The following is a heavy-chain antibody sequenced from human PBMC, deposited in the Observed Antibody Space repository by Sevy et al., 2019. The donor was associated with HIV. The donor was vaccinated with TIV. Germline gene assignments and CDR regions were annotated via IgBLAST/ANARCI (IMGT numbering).Heavy chain of an antibody. CDR3: ARRGGYCSSISCYDAFDI. Sequence: ASVKVSCKASGGTFSSYAISWVRQAPGQGLEWMGGIIPIFGTANYAQKFQGRVTITADKSTSTAYMELSSLRSEDTAVYYCARRGGYCSSISCYDAFDIWGQGTMVTVSS. J-gene: IGHJ3*02. CDR1: GGTFSSYA. CDR2: IIPIFGTA. D-gene: IGHD2-2*01. V-gene: IGHV1-69*06.